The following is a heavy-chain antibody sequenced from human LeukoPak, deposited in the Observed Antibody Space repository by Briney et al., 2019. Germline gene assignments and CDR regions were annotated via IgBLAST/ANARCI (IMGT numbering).Heavy chain of an antibody. CDR3: ASAPPRGYSYVSWRPTEYNWFDP. J-gene: IGHJ5*02. D-gene: IGHD5-18*01. Sequence: PSETLSLTCTVSGGSISSSSYYWGWIRQPPGKGLEWIGSIYYSGSTYYNPSLKSRVTISVDTSKNQFSLKLSSVTAADTAVYYCASAPPRGYSYVSWRPTEYNWFDPWGQGTLVTVSS. CDR1: GGSISSSSYY. V-gene: IGHV4-39*07. CDR2: IYYSGST.